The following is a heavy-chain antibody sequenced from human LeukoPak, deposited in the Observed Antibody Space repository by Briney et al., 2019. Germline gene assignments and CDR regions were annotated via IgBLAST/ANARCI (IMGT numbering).Heavy chain of an antibody. CDR3: ARGQKYRSGYTVTELGSGYFDY. V-gene: IGHV1-46*01. Sequence: GASVKVSCKASGYTFTSYGISWVRQAPGQGLEWMGIINPSGGSTSYAQKFQGRVTMTRDMSTSTVYMELSSLRSEDTAVYYCARGQKYRSGYTVTELGSGYFDYWGQGTLVTVSS. J-gene: IGHJ4*02. CDR2: INPSGGST. D-gene: IGHD5-18*01. CDR1: GYTFTSYG.